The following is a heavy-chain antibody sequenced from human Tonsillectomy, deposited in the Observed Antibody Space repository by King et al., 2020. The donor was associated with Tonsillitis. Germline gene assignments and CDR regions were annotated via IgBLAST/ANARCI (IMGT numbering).Heavy chain of an antibody. V-gene: IGHV1-2*02. J-gene: IGHJ6*03. Sequence: GQLVQSGAEVKKPGASVKVSCKASGYTFTDYYMHWVRQAPGQGLEWMGWINPNNGGTNYAQKFQGRVTMTRDTSNSTDYMELRRLRCDDTAVYYCARMGEQQLENYFYYYMDVWGKGTTVTVSS. D-gene: IGHD6-13*01. CDR2: INPNNGGT. CDR3: ARMGEQQLENYFYYYMDV. CDR1: GYTFTDYY.